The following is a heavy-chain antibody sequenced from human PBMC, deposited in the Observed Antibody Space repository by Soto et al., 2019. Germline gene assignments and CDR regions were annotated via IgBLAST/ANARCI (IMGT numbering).Heavy chain of an antibody. CDR1: GFTFSDYA. CDR2: ISGSGGNT. CDR3: AEDRNFWSGYYTSFDY. Sequence: HPGGSLRLSCVASGFTFSDYAMTWVRQAPGKGLEWVSDISGSGGNTHYAESVKGRFTISRDNSKNTLYPQLNSLRAEDTAVYYCAEDRNFWSGYYTSFDYWGQGTLVTVSS. V-gene: IGHV3-23*01. J-gene: IGHJ4*02. D-gene: IGHD3-3*01.